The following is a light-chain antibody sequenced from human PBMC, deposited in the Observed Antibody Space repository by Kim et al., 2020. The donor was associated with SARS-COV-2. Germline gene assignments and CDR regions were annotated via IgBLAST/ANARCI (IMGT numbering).Light chain of an antibody. J-gene: IGKJ2*03. V-gene: IGKV3-11*01. CDR3: QQRRNWPPC. Sequence: EIVLTQSPATLSLSPGERATLSCRASQSVSSYLAWYQQKPGQAPRLLIYDASNRATGIPARFSGSGSGTDFTLTISSLEPEDFAVYYCQQRRNWPPCCGQGNKLE. CDR1: QSVSSY. CDR2: DAS.